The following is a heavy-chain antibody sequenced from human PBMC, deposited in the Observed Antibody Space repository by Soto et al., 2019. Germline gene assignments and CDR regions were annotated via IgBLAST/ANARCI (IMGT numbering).Heavy chain of an antibody. J-gene: IGHJ6*03. V-gene: IGHV4-39*01. CDR3: ARHHSGLDIVLMVTYFNYYYYMDV. CDR1: GGSISSSSYY. CDR2: IYYSGST. D-gene: IGHD2-8*01. Sequence: SETLSLTCTVSGGSISSSSYYWGWIRQPPGKGLEWIGSIYYSGSTYYNPSLKSRVTISVDTSKNQFSLKLSPVTAADTAVYYCARHHSGLDIVLMVTYFNYYYYMDVWGKGTTVTVSS.